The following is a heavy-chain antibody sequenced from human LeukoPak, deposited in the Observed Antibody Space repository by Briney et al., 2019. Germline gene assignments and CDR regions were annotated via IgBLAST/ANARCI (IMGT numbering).Heavy chain of an antibody. CDR2: ISSSSSYI. Sequence: GGTLRLSCAASGFTFSSYGMNWVRQAPGKGLEWVSSISSSSSYIYYADSVKGRFTISRDNAKNSLYLQMNSLRAEDTAVYYCAREPLGYGDYEPFDYWGQGTLVTVSS. J-gene: IGHJ4*02. CDR3: AREPLGYGDYEPFDY. CDR1: GFTFSSYG. D-gene: IGHD4-17*01. V-gene: IGHV3-21*01.